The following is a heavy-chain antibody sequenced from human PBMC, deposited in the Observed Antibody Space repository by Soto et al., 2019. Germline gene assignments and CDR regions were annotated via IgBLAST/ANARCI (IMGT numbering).Heavy chain of an antibody. J-gene: IGHJ2*01. D-gene: IGHD2-8*01. CDR2: MNPNSGNT. V-gene: IGHV1-8*01. Sequence: ASVKVSCKASGYTFTSYDINWVRQATGQGLEWMGWMNPNSGNTGYAQKFQGRVTMTRNTSISTAYMELSSLRSEDTAVYYCARGRCTNGVCYPNYWYFDLWGRGTLVTVS. CDR1: GYTFTSYD. CDR3: ARGRCTNGVCYPNYWYFDL.